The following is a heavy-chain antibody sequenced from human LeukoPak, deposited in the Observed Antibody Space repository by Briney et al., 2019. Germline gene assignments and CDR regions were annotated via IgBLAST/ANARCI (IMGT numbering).Heavy chain of an antibody. CDR3: ARVSILGHYMDV. Sequence: PSETLSLTCSVSGGSISSSLYFWGWLRQPPGKGLEWIGNIYYTGTTYYKPSFNSRVTILVDTSKNQFSLKLSSVTAADTAVYYCARVSILGHYMDVWGKGTTVTVSS. CDR2: IYYTGTT. D-gene: IGHD2-21*01. V-gene: IGHV4-39*07. J-gene: IGHJ6*03. CDR1: GGSISSSLYF.